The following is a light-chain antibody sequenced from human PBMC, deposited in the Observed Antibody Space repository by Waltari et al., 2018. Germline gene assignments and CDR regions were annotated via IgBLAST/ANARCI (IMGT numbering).Light chain of an antibody. CDR2: RAS. CDR1: QSISSW. CDR3: QQYSAYSWT. V-gene: IGKV1-5*03. Sequence: DIQMTQSPSTLSASVGDRVTITCRANQSISSWLAWYQQKPGKAPKLLIYRASTLESGVPSRFSGSGSGTDFTLTISSLQPDDSATYYCQQYSAYSWTFGQGTKVEIK. J-gene: IGKJ1*01.